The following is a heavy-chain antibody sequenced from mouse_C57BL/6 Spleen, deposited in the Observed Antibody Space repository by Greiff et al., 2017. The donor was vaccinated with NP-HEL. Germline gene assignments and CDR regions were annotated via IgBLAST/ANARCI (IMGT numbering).Heavy chain of an antibody. D-gene: IGHD3-2*02. CDR2: ISDGGSYT. CDR3: ARDSSGYLDY. CDR1: GFTFSSYA. Sequence: EVNLVESGGGLVKPGGSLKLSCAASGFTFSSYAMSWVRQTPERRLEWVATISDGGSYTYYPDNVKGRFTISRDNAKNNLYLQTSHLTSEETAMYYCARDSSGYLDYWGQGTTLTVSS. J-gene: IGHJ2*01. V-gene: IGHV5-4*01.